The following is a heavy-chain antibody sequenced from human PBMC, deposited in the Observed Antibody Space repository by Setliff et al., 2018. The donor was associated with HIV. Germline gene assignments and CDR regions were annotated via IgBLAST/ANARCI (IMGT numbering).Heavy chain of an antibody. CDR1: GYSVSSGYY. J-gene: IGHJ4*02. Sequence: PSETLSLTCAVSGYSVSSGYYWGWIRQPPGKGLEWIGSFYHSGSTFYNPSLKGRVTISLDTSKNQFSLKLRSVTAADTAVYYCVSGPLSGYGYYFDYWGQGALVTVSS. CDR2: FYHSGST. V-gene: IGHV4-38-2*01. CDR3: VSGPLSGYGYYFDY. D-gene: IGHD3-3*01.